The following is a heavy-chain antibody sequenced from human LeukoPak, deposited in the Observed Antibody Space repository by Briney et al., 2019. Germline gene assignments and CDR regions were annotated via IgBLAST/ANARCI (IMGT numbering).Heavy chain of an antibody. D-gene: IGHD4-11*01. Sequence: TSETLSLTCTVSGGSISSYYWSWFRQPPGKGLEWIGYIYYTGSTNYNPSLKSRVTISVDTSSNHFPLKLSSVTAADTAVYYCARRYYSNYRGYWFDPWGQGTLVTVSS. CDR3: ARRYYSNYRGYWFDP. CDR2: IYYTGST. CDR1: GGSISSYY. J-gene: IGHJ5*02. V-gene: IGHV4-59*12.